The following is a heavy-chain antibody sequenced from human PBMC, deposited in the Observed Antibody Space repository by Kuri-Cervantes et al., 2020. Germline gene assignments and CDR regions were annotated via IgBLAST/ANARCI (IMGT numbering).Heavy chain of an antibody. V-gene: IGHV3-53*01. D-gene: IGHD2-2*02. CDR2: IYSGGST. J-gene: IGHJ3*02. CDR1: EIIASSND. Sequence: WSLRPSCAASEIIASSNDMSLVRHAPVKELERVSVIYSGGSTYYADSVKGRFTISRDNSKNTLYLQMNSLRAEDTAVYYCARDAVSYCSSTSCYRSSAFDIWGQGTMVTVSS. CDR3: ARDAVSYCSSTSCYRSSAFDI.